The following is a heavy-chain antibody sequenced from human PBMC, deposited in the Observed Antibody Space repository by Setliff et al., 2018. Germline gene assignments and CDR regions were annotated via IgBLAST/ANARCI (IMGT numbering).Heavy chain of an antibody. V-gene: IGHV1-69*05. CDR3: VREGVDSRSSTDYRYYMDV. Sequence: SVKVSCKASGATFSSYGISWVRQAPGQGLEWMGGTVPMFGTTEYAQKFQGRLTIITDESTNTAFMQLSSLRSDDTAVYYCVREGVDSRSSTDYRYYMDVWGKGTTVTVSS. CDR1: GATFSSYG. D-gene: IGHD3-22*01. CDR2: TVPMFGTT. J-gene: IGHJ6*03.